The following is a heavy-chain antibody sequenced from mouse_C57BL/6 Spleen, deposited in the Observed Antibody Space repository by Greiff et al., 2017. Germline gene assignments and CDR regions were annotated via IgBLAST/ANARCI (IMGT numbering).Heavy chain of an antibody. V-gene: IGHV1-15*01. CDR1: GYTFTDYE. J-gene: IGHJ3*01. Sequence: QVQLQQSGAELVRPGASVTLSCKASGYTFTDYEMHWVKQTPVHGLEWIGAIDPETGGTAYNQKFKGKAILTADKYSSTAYMELRSLTSEDSAVYYCTRCTIYYGNWFAYWGQGTLVTVSA. CDR3: TRCTIYYGNWFAY. CDR2: IDPETGGT. D-gene: IGHD2-1*01.